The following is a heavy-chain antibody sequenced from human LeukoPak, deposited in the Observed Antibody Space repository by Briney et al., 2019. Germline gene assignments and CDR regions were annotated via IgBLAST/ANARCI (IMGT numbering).Heavy chain of an antibody. CDR1: GFTVSSNY. J-gene: IGHJ4*02. Sequence: PGGSLRLSCAASGFTVSSNYMSWVRQAPGKGLEWVSAISGSGGSTYYADSVKGRFTISRDNSKNTLYLQMNSLRAEDTAVYYCAKGDSIAAAGTELDYWGQGTLVTVSS. V-gene: IGHV3-23*01. CDR2: ISGSGGST. CDR3: AKGDSIAAAGTELDY. D-gene: IGHD6-13*01.